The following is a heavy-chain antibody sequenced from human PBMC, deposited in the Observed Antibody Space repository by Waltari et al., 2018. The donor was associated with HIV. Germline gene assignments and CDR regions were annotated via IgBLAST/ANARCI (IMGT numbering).Heavy chain of an antibody. Sequence: QVHLVESGGDLVKPGGSLRLPWVTSGFPFSCSYLTWIRQAPGKGLEGVSYIAVSSAYTNYGDSVKGRFTMSRDDAKKSLFLQMNSLRPEDTAVYYCARVARGLRQGTFDIWGQGTMVTVSS. V-gene: IGHV3-11*05. D-gene: IGHD4-17*01. J-gene: IGHJ3*02. CDR1: GFPFSCSY. CDR2: IAVSSAYT. CDR3: ARVARGLRQGTFDI.